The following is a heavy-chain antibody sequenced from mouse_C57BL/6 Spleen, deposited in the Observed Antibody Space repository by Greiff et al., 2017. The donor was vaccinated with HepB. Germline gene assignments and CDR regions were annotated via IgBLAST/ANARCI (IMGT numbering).Heavy chain of an antibody. D-gene: IGHD2-5*01. Sequence: EVKLVESGGGLVKPGGSLKLSCAASGFTFSDYGMHWVRQAPEKGLEWVAYISSGSSTIYYADTVKGRFTISRDNAKNTLFLQMTSLRSEDTAMYYCARSSNYVYYFDYWGQGTTLTVSS. J-gene: IGHJ2*01. CDR3: ARSSNYVYYFDY. CDR2: ISSGSSTI. CDR1: GFTFSDYG. V-gene: IGHV5-17*01.